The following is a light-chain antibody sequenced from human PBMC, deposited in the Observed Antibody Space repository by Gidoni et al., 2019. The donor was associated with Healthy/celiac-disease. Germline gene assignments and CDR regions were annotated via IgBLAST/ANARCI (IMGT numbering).Light chain of an antibody. CDR3: QAWDSDVAV. V-gene: IGLV3-1*01. CDR2: QDS. J-gene: IGLJ2*01. CDR1: KLGDKY. Sequence: SYELTQPPSVSVSPGQTASITFSGDKLGDKYACWYQQKPGQSPVLVIYQDSKRPSGIPERFSGSNSGNTATLTISGTQAMDEADYYCQAWDSDVAVFGGGTKLTVL.